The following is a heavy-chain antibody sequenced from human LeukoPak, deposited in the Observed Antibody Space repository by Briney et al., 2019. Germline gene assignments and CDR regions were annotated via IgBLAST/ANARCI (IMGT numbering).Heavy chain of an antibody. CDR3: ARSPPLDSNPVFDY. J-gene: IGHJ4*02. D-gene: IGHD4-11*01. V-gene: IGHV1-69*13. Sequence: ASVKVSCKASGGAFSNFAISWVRQAPGQGLEWMGGVIPIFGTANYAQRFQGRVTITADESTSTVYMELSSLRSEDTAMYYCARSPPLDSNPVFDYWGQGTLVTVSS. CDR2: VIPIFGTA. CDR1: GGAFSNFA.